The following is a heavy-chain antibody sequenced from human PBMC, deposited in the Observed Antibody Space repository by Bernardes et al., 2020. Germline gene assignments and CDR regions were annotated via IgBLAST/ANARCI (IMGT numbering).Heavy chain of an antibody. Sequence: GGSLRLSCAASGFTFSSYSMNWVRQAPGKGLEWVSSISSSSSYIYYADSVKGRFTISRDNAKNSLYLQMNSLRAEDTAVYYCARTPLVARIFDYWGQGTLVTVSS. CDR2: ISSSSSYI. D-gene: IGHD5-12*01. CDR1: GFTFSSYS. J-gene: IGHJ4*02. CDR3: ARTPLVARIFDY. V-gene: IGHV3-21*01.